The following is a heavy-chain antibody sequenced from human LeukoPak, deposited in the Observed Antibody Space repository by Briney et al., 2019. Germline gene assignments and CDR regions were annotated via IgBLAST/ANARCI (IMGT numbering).Heavy chain of an antibody. V-gene: IGHV1-69*06. CDR1: GDTFNIYA. CDR3: AIRTGGVQELPPDY. D-gene: IGHD3-16*01. Sequence: SESVSYRASGDTFNIYAIRGVGGARGQGREGVGGIIPIFGTANYAQKFQGRVTITADKSTSTAYLELSSLRSEDTAVYYCAIRTGGVQELPPDYWGQGTLVTVSS. J-gene: IGHJ4*02. CDR2: IIPIFGTA.